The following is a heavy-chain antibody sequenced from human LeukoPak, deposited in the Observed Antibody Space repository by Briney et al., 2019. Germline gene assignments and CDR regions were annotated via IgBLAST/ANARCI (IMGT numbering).Heavy chain of an antibody. V-gene: IGHV3-23*01. D-gene: IGHD4-11*01. Sequence: PGGSLRLSCAASGFTFSNYAMSWVRQAPGKGLEWVSATSGSGGSTYYADSVKGRFTISRDHSKNTLYLQMNSLRAEDTALYFCAKDQERFIQSAGAFDNWGQGTLVTVSS. J-gene: IGHJ4*02. CDR3: AKDQERFIQSAGAFDN. CDR2: TSGSGGST. CDR1: GFTFSNYA.